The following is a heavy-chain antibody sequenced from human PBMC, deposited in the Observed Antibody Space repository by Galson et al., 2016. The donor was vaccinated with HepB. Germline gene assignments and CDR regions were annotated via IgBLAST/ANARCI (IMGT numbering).Heavy chain of an antibody. CDR3: ARGVKGSSYWYFDL. V-gene: IGHV4-31*03. D-gene: IGHD3-10*01. J-gene: IGHJ2*01. CDR2: IYYSGST. CDR1: GVSISDDNYY. Sequence: ILSLTCPVSGVSISDDNYYWNWIRQHPGKGLEWIGYIYYSGSTYYNPSLRSRPTISVDLSMKQFSLKLSSVTAADTAVYSCARGVKGSSYWYFDLWGRGTLVTVSS.